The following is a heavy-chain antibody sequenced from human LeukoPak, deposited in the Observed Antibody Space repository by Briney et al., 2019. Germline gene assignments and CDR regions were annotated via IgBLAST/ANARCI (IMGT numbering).Heavy chain of an antibody. V-gene: IGHV1-69*13. D-gene: IGHD2-2*01. J-gene: IGHJ4*02. CDR3: AREGGQGVVPAAEFDY. CDR2: IIPIFGTA. Sequence: SVTVSCKASGGTFSSYAISWVRQAPGQGLEWMGGIIPIFGTANYAQKFQGRVTITADESTSTAYMELSRLRSDDTAVYYCAREGGQGVVPAAEFDYWGQGTLVTVSS. CDR1: GGTFSSYA.